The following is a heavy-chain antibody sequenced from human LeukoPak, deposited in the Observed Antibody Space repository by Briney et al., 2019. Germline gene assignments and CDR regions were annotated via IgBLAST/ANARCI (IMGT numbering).Heavy chain of an antibody. D-gene: IGHD6-6*01. J-gene: IGHJ6*02. CDR2: ISAYNGNT. CDR3: ARDTPIQFSSSSHYYYGMDV. CDR1: GYTFTSYG. V-gene: IGHV1-18*01. Sequence: ASVKVSCKASGYTFTSYGISWVRQAPGQGLEWMGWISAYNGNTNYAQKLQGRVTMTTDTSTSTAYMELRSLRSDDTAVYYCARDTPIQFSSSSHYYYGMDVWAEGPRSPSP.